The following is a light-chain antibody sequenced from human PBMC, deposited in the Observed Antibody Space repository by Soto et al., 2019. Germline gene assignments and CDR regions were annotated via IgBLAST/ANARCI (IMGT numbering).Light chain of an antibody. J-gene: IGLJ1*01. CDR3: GTWDSTSYV. Sequence: QSVLTQPPSVSAAPGQKVTISCSGSSSKIGNNYVSWYQQLPGTAPKLLIYENNKRPSGIPDRFSGSKSGTSATLVITGLQTGDEADYYCGTWDSTSYVFGTGTKVTVL. CDR2: ENN. CDR1: SSKIGNNY. V-gene: IGLV1-51*02.